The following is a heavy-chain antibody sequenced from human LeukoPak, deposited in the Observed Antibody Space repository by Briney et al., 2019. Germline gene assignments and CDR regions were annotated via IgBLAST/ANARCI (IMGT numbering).Heavy chain of an antibody. V-gene: IGHV3-7*01. CDR3: ARVGGMDIVVVVAAPYYYYMDV. CDR1: GFTFTTYW. Sequence: GESLRLSCAASGFTFTTYWMTWVRQAPGKGLEWVANINQDGTEKYYVDSVKGRFTISRDNPKNSLYLQMNSLRVEDTAVYYCARVGGMDIVVVVAAPYYYYMDVWGKGTTVTVSS. CDR2: INQDGTEK. D-gene: IGHD2-15*01. J-gene: IGHJ6*03.